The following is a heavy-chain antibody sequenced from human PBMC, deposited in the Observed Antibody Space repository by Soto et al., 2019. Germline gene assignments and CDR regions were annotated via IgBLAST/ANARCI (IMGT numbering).Heavy chain of an antibody. V-gene: IGHV4-34*01. Sequence: QVQLQQWGAGLLKPSETLSLTCAVYGGSFSGYYWSWIRQPPGKGLEWIGEINHSGSTNYNPSLKSRVTISVDTSKKQFSLKLSSVTAADTAVYYCARDTIFGVVIISDYFDYWGQGTLVTVSS. CDR3: ARDTIFGVVIISDYFDY. CDR2: INHSGST. CDR1: GGSFSGYY. J-gene: IGHJ4*02. D-gene: IGHD3-3*01.